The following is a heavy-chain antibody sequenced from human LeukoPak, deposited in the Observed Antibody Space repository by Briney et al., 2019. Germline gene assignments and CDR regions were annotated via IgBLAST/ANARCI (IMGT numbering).Heavy chain of an antibody. CDR1: GGSISSYY. CDR2: IYYSGST. CDR3: ACTSRDYNWFDP. D-gene: IGHD2-2*01. Sequence: PSETLSLTCTVSGGSISSYYWSWIRQPPGKGLEWIGYIYYSGSTNYNPSLKSRVTISVDTSKNQFSLKLSSVTAADTAAYYCACTSRDYNWFDPWGQGTLVTVSS. V-gene: IGHV4-59*01. J-gene: IGHJ5*02.